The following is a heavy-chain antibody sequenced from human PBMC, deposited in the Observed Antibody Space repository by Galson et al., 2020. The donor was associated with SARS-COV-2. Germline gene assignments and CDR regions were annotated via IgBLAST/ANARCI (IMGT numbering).Heavy chain of an antibody. V-gene: IGHV4-39*07. D-gene: IGHD5-12*01. CDR1: GGSISSSSYY. Sequence: SETLSLTCTVSGGSISSSSYYWGWIRQPPGKGLEWIGSIYYSGSTYYNPSLKSRVTISVDTSKNQFSLKLSSVTAADTAVYYCARVGWDSGYETVDYWGQGTLVTVSS. J-gene: IGHJ4*02. CDR2: IYYSGST. CDR3: ARVGWDSGYETVDY.